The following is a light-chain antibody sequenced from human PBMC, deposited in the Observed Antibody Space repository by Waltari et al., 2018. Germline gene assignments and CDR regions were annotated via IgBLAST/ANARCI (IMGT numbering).Light chain of an antibody. CDR3: CSYAGSTTSSVV. J-gene: IGLJ1*01. CDR2: AVT. V-gene: IGLV2-23*02. Sequence: QSALTQPASASGSPGQSITISCTGSSSDVGGSSLRSWYHQHPGKAPKLMIYAVTKRPSGVSHRFSGSKSGNTASLTISGLQTEDEADYYCCSYAGSTTSSVVFGTGTKVIVL. CDR1: SSDVGGSSL.